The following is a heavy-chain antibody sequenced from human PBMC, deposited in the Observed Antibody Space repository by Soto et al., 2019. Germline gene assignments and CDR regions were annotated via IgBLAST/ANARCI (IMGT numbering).Heavy chain of an antibody. CDR3: AKGGITPIEVVPAALIAVAGYVDY. V-gene: IGHV3-30*18. CDR2: ISYDGSNK. D-gene: IGHD2-2*01. CDR1: GFTFSSYG. J-gene: IGHJ4*02. Sequence: QVQLVESGGGVVQPGRSLRLSCAASGFTFSSYGMHWVRQAPGKGLEWVAVISYDGSNKYYADSVKGRFTISRDNSKNTLYLQMNSLRAEDTAVYYCAKGGITPIEVVPAALIAVAGYVDYWGQGTLVTVSS.